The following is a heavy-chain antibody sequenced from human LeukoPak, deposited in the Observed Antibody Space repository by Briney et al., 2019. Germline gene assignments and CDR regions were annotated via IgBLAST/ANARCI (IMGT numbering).Heavy chain of an antibody. Sequence: PGGSLRLSCAASEFTFSSYAMSWVRQAPGKGLEWVSAISGSGGSTYYADSVKGRFTISRDNSKNTLYPQMNSLRAEDTAVYYCAKKPGHYYDSSGYSREYYFDYWGQGTLVTVSS. V-gene: IGHV3-23*01. CDR3: AKKPGHYYDSSGYSREYYFDY. CDR1: EFTFSSYA. D-gene: IGHD3-22*01. J-gene: IGHJ4*02. CDR2: ISGSGGST.